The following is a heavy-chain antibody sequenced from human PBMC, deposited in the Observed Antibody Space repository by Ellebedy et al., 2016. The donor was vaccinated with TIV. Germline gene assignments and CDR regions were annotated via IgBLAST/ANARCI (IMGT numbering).Heavy chain of an antibody. Sequence: ASVKVSCXASGYTFTSYAMHWVRQAPGQRLEWMGWMNAGNGNTEYSQNFQGRVTITRDTYARTAYMELSSLRSEDTAVYYCARRGSDYGMDVWGQGTTVTVSS. V-gene: IGHV1-3*01. CDR3: ARRGSDYGMDV. CDR2: MNAGNGNT. J-gene: IGHJ6*02. CDR1: GYTFTSYA. D-gene: IGHD2-15*01.